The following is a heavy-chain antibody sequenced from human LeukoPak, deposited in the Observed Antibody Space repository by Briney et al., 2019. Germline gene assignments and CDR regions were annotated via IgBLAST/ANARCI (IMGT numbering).Heavy chain of an antibody. Sequence: GSLRLSCAASGFTFNNHDMHWVRQAPGKGLEWVAGIPYDGRNKYYADSVKGRFTISRDNSKNALNLQMNSLRTEDTAVYYCAKPRDIDSWAFDVWGQGTMVTVS. D-gene: IGHD2-15*01. CDR2: IPYDGRNK. CDR3: AKPRDIDSWAFDV. J-gene: IGHJ3*01. CDR1: GFTFNNHD. V-gene: IGHV3-30*18.